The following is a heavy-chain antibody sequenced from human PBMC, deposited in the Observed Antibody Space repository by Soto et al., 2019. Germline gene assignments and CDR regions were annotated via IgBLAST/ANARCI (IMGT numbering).Heavy chain of an antibody. V-gene: IGHV3-74*01. CDR1: GFTFSTYW. D-gene: IGHD1-26*01. CDR3: ARVRVGAGRFFFDD. CDR2: INSDGSST. Sequence: EVQLVESGGGLVQPGGSLRLSCAASGFTFSTYWMHWVRQAPGKGLVWVSRINSDGSSTDYADSVKGRFTISRDNAKNTLSLQMNSLRAEDTAVYYCARVRVGAGRFFFDDWGQGTLVTVSS. J-gene: IGHJ4*02.